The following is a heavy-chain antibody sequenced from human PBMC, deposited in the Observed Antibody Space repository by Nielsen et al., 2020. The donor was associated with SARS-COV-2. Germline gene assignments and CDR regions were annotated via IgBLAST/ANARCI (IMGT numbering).Heavy chain of an antibody. Sequence: GGSLRLSCAASGFSFSSYAMNWVRQGPGKRLEWVANINPDGSMKRHVDSVMGRFTISRDNARDSLYLQMNNLRAEDTAIYYCLQGGASWGQGTLVTVSS. CDR2: INPDGSMK. CDR1: GFSFSSYA. CDR3: LQGGAS. V-gene: IGHV3-7*05. D-gene: IGHD1-1*01. J-gene: IGHJ5*02.